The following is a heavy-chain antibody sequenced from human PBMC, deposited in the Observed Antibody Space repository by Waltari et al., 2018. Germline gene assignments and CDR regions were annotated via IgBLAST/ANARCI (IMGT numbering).Heavy chain of an antibody. CDR1: GFSFAKYW. V-gene: IGHV3-7*04. D-gene: IGHD6-19*01. CDR3: ARDRGWLAHDY. CDR2: IKQYGSTK. Sequence: EVQLVESGGDLVQPGGSLRLSCAASGFSFAKYWMAWVRQAPGKGLGWVANIKQYGSTKYYEASGMGRFTISRDNAKNSLYLQMNSLRAEDTAVYYCARDRGWLAHDYWGQGTLVTVSS. J-gene: IGHJ4*02.